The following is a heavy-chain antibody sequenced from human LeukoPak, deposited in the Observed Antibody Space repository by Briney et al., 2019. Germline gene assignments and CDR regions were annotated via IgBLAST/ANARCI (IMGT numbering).Heavy chain of an antibody. CDR2: IFHTGST. J-gene: IGHJ6*03. CDR1: GYSISSGYY. D-gene: IGHD2-2*01. CDR3: ARGCSSTSCYYYYMDV. V-gene: IGHV4-38-2*02. Sequence: PSETLSLTCTVSGYSISSGYYWAWIRQPPGKGLEWIGSIFHTGSTYHNPSLKSRVTISVDTSKNQFSLKLNSVTAADTAVYHCARGCSSTSCYYYYMDVWGKGTTVTISS.